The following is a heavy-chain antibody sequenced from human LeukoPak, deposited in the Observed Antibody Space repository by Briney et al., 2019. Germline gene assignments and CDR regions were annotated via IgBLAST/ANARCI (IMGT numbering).Heavy chain of an antibody. CDR3: ARISYDSSGYYSYYYYYYGMDV. Sequence: SVKVSCRASGGTFSSYAISWVRQAPGQGHEWMGGIIPIFGTANYAQKFQGRVTITADESTSTAYMELSSLRSEDTAVYYCARISYDSSGYYSYYYYYYGMDVWGQGTTVTVSS. D-gene: IGHD3-22*01. CDR1: GGTFSSYA. V-gene: IGHV1-69*01. J-gene: IGHJ6*02. CDR2: IIPIFGTA.